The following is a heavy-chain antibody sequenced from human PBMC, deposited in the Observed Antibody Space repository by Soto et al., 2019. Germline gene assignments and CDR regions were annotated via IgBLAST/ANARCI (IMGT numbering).Heavy chain of an antibody. D-gene: IGHD2-2*01. J-gene: IGHJ4*02. CDR1: GFTFSSYA. CDR2: ISGSGGST. CDR3: AKEALDCSSTSCLMHYFDY. V-gene: IGHV3-23*01. Sequence: GESLKISCAASGFTFSSYAMSWVRQAPGKGLEWVSAISGSGGSTYYADSVKGRFTISRDNSKNTLYLQMNSLRAEDTAVYYGAKEALDCSSTSCLMHYFDYWGQGTLVTVSS.